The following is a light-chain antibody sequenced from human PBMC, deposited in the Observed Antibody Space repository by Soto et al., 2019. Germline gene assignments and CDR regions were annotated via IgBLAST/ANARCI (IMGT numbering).Light chain of an antibody. V-gene: IGKV3-11*01. CDR2: DAS. CDR1: QSVSSY. Sequence: EIVLTQSPATLSLSPGERATLSCRASQSVSSYLAWYQQKPGQAPRLLIYDASNRATGIPARFSGSGSGTDFTLTISSLEPEDFAFYYCQKRSNWPPSITFGQGTRLEIK. J-gene: IGKJ5*01. CDR3: QKRSNWPPSIT.